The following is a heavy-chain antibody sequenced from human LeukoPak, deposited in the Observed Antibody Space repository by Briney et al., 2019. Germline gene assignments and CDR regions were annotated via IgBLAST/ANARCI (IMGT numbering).Heavy chain of an antibody. CDR2: INHSGST. D-gene: IGHD4-17*01. Sequence: SETLSLTCAVYGGSFSGYYWSWIRQPPGKGLEWIGEINHSGSTNYNPSLKSRVTISVDTSKNQFSLKLSSVTAADTAVYYCARVFPPRVTTVTQSPNYFDYWGQGTLVTVSS. CDR1: GGSFSGYY. V-gene: IGHV4-34*01. J-gene: IGHJ4*02. CDR3: ARVFPPRVTTVTQSPNYFDY.